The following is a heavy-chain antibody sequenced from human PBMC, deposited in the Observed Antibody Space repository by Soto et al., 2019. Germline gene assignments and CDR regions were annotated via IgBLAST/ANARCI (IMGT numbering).Heavy chain of an antibody. Sequence: LSLTCAVYGGSFSGYYWSWIRQPPGKGLEWIGEINHSGSTNYNPSLKSRVTISVDTSKNQFSLKLSSVTAADTAVYYCASTEYYFDYWGQGTLVTVSS. CDR3: ASTEYYFDY. J-gene: IGHJ4*02. V-gene: IGHV4-34*01. CDR2: INHSGST. CDR1: GGSFSGYY. D-gene: IGHD4-17*01.